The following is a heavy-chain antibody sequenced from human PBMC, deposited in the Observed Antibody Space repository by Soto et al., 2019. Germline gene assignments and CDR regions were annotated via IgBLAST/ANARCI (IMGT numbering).Heavy chain of an antibody. CDR2: IDSAGSST. CDR3: ARDHHYGDFVY. V-gene: IGHV3-74*01. CDR1: GFTFSSYW. D-gene: IGHD4-17*01. J-gene: IGHJ4*01. Sequence: PGGSLRLSCAASGFTFSSYWMHWVRQAPGKGLVWVSRIDSAGSSTTYADSVKGRFTISRDNAKNTLYLQMNSLRAEDTAVYYCARDHHYGDFVYWGHGTLVTVSS.